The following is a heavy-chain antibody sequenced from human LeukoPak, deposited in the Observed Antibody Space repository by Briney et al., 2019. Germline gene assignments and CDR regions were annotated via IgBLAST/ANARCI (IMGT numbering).Heavy chain of an antibody. CDR1: GFTFSSYS. D-gene: IGHD3-22*01. Sequence: AGSLRLSCAASGFTFSSYSMNWVRQAPGKGLEWVSSISSSSSYIYYADSVKGRFTISRDNAKNSLYLQMNSLRAEDTAVYYCAREDSSGYYGDAFDIWGQGTMVTVSS. J-gene: IGHJ3*02. V-gene: IGHV3-21*01. CDR3: AREDSSGYYGDAFDI. CDR2: ISSSSSYI.